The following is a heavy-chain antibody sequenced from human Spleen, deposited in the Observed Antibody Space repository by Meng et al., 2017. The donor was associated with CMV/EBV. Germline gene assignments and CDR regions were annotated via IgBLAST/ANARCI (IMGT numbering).Heavy chain of an antibody. CDR3: ARATYSSSWYLYYFDY. V-gene: IGHV1-69*05. CDR2: IIPIFGTA. D-gene: IGHD6-13*01. Sequence: SVKVSCKASGGTFSSYAISWVRQAPGQGLEWMGGIIPIFGTADYAQKFQGRVTITTDESTSTAYMELSSLRSEDTAVYYCARATYSSSWYLYYFDYWGQGTLVTVSS. J-gene: IGHJ4*02. CDR1: GGTFSSYA.